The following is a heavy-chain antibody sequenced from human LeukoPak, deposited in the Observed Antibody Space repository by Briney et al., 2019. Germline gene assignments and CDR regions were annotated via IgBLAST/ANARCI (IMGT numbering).Heavy chain of an antibody. J-gene: IGHJ4*02. D-gene: IGHD3-9*01. CDR1: GFTFSSYG. CDR3: VKDHGWLLYS. CDR2: IRYDGSNK. Sequence: TGGSLRLSCAASGFTFSSYGMHWVRQAPGKGLEWVAFIRYDGSNKYYAGSVEGRFTISRDNSKNTLYLQMNSLRADDTAVYYCVKDHGWLLYSWGQGTLVTVSS. V-gene: IGHV3-30*02.